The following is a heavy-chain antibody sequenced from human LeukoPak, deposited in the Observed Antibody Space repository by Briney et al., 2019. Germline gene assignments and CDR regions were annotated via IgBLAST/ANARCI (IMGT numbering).Heavy chain of an antibody. J-gene: IGHJ4*02. D-gene: IGHD2-8*01. CDR2: ISYDGKNK. V-gene: IGHV3-30*04. CDR3: ARAKRGLTDY. CDR1: GFTFSNYA. Sequence: PGGSLRLSCAASGFTFSNYAIHWVRQAPGKGLEWVAVISYDGKNKFYADSVTGRFTISRDSSKNTLFLQMSSLRAEDTAVYYCARAKRGLTDYWGQGTLVTVSS.